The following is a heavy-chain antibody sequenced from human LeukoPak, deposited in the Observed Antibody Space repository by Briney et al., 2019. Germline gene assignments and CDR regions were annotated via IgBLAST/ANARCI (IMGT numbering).Heavy chain of an antibody. D-gene: IGHD5-12*01. CDR3: ARGPSGYHNT. CDR2: ISYDGSDK. V-gene: IGHV3-30*04. Sequence: GGSLRLSCAASGFTFSSYAMYWVRQAPGKGLEWVAVISYDGSDKFYADSVKGRFTISRDSSKNTLYLQMNSLRPGDTAVYYCARGPSGYHNTGGQGTLVTVSS. J-gene: IGHJ4*02. CDR1: GFTFSSYA.